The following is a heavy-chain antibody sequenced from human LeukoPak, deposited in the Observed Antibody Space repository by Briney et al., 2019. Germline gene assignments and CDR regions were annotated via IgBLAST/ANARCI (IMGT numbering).Heavy chain of an antibody. Sequence: SVKVSCKASRGTFSSYAISWVRQAPGQGLEWMGGIIPIFGTANYAQKFQGRVTITADESTSTAYMELSSLRSEDTAVYYCARGTYSNYEGWFDPWGQGTLVTVSS. J-gene: IGHJ5*02. D-gene: IGHD4-11*01. CDR3: ARGTYSNYEGWFDP. CDR2: IIPIFGTA. V-gene: IGHV1-69*13. CDR1: RGTFSSYA.